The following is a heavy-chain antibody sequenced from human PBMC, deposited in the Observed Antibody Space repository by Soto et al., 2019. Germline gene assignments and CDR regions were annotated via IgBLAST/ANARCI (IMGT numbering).Heavy chain of an antibody. D-gene: IGHD3-10*01. CDR1: GLTFSSYG. V-gene: IGHV3-33*01. CDR3: ARDRGLLWFGESTYGMDE. Sequence: GGSPRLLCAASGLTFSSYGMHGVRQAPGKGLEWVAVIWYDGSKKYYSGSVKGRFTTARDNSKITLYLQMNSLRAEDKAVYYCARDRGLLWFGESTYGMDEWGQGTTVTVSS. J-gene: IGHJ6*02. CDR2: IWYDGSKK.